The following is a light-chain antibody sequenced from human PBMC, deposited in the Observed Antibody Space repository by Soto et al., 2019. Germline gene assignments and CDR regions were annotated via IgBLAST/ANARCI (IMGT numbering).Light chain of an antibody. CDR2: DAS. CDR1: QYIGSAV. J-gene: IGKJ4*01. V-gene: IGKV3-20*01. Sequence: EVVLTQSPATLSVSPGDRATLSCRASQYIGSAVAWYHQRSGQAPRLLIYDASNRATGIPARFSGSGSGTDFTLTISRLEPEDFAVYYCQQYGSSPLTFGGGTKVDIK. CDR3: QQYGSSPLT.